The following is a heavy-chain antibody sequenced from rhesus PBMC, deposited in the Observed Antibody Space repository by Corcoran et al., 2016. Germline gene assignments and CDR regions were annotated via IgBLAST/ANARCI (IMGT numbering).Heavy chain of an antibody. CDR1: VGSLSSNY. V-gene: IGHV4-160*01. J-gene: IGHJ4*01. CDR3: ARNSPYWIAGTISRDY. CDR2: FNGSGGST. Sequence: QVQLQESGPGLVTPSETLSLTCVVSVGSLSSNYWSWLRQPPGTGMEWIGRFNGSGGSTDYNPSLKSRVTMSTDTAKNQFSLKLSSVTAADTAVYYGARNSPYWIAGTISRDYWGQGVLVTVSS. D-gene: IGHD1-1-1*01.